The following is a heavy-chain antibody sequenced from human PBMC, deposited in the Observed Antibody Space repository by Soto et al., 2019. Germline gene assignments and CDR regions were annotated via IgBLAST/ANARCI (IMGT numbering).Heavy chain of an antibody. Sequence: VKVSCKASGYTFTSYAMHWVRQAPGQRLEWMGWINAGNGNTKYSQKFQGRVTITRDTSASTAYMELSSLRSEDTAVYYCARGLHYYDSSGYPGYWGQGTLVTVSS. D-gene: IGHD3-22*01. CDR1: GYTFTSYA. J-gene: IGHJ4*02. V-gene: IGHV1-3*01. CDR2: INAGNGNT. CDR3: ARGLHYYDSSGYPGY.